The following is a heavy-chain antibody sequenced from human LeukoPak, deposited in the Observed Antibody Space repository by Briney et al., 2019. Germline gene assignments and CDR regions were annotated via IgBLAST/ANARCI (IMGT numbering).Heavy chain of an antibody. J-gene: IGHJ4*02. V-gene: IGHV2-5*01. Sequence: SGPTLVNPTQTLTLTRTFSGFSLTTHGVGVGWVRQPPGKALEWLALIYWNDEKRYSPSLKSRLAITRDTSKNQVVLTMTNVDAVDTGTYYCVHRYTVVLSEYFDYWGQGTLVTVSS. CDR2: IYWNDEK. D-gene: IGHD3-16*01. CDR3: VHRYTVVLSEYFDY. CDR1: GFSLTTHGVG.